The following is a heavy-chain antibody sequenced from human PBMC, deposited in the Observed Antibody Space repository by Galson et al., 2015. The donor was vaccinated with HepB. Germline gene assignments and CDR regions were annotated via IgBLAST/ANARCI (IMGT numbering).Heavy chain of an antibody. J-gene: IGHJ5*02. CDR3: ARGEGFDP. Sequence: SVQVSCKASGYTFTSYDINWLRQAPGQGLEWMGWMNPNSGKTGYEQKFPGRVTMNRNTSISTAYMELSSLRSEDTAVYYCARGEGFDPWGQGTLFTVSS. CDR1: GYTFTSYD. V-gene: IGHV1-8*01. CDR2: MNPNSGKT.